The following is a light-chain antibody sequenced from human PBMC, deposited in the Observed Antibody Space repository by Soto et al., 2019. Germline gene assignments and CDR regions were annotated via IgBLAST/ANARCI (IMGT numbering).Light chain of an antibody. J-gene: IGKJ4*01. CDR1: QTISSW. CDR3: LQSYSPPLP. Sequence: DLKMTQSPSTLSGSVGDRVTITCRASQTISSWLAWYQQKPGKAPKLLIYKASTLKSGVPSRFSGSGSGTDFTLTISSLQPEDFATYYCLQSYSPPLPFGGGTMV. CDR2: KAS. V-gene: IGKV1-5*03.